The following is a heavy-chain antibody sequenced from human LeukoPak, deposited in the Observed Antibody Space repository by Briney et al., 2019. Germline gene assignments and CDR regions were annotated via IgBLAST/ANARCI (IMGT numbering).Heavy chain of an antibody. D-gene: IGHD2-2*01. CDR2: IWYDGSNK. J-gene: IGHJ4*02. CDR3: ARQECSSTSCARGHFDY. CDR1: EFTFSSYG. V-gene: IGHV3-33*03. Sequence: PGGSLRLSCAASEFTFSSYGMHWVRQAPGKGLEWVAVIWYDGSNKYYADSVKGRFTISRDNSKNTLYLQMNSLRAEDTAVYYCARQECSSTSCARGHFDYWGQGTLVTVSS.